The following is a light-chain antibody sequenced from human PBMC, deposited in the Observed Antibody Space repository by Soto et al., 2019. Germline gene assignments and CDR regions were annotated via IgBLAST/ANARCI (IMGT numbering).Light chain of an antibody. CDR1: QSIRSY. CDR3: HQSYSTPFT. V-gene: IGKV1-39*01. J-gene: IGKJ3*01. CDR2: AAS. Sequence: DIQMTQSPSSLSASVGDRITITCRTSQSIRSYLNWFHQKPGKAPKLLIFAASSLQGGVPSRFSGSGSGTDFTLTISSLQPEDFATYYCHQSYSTPFTFGPGTKVDIK.